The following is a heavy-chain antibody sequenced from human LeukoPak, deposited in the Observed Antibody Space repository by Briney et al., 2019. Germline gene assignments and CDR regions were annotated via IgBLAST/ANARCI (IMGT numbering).Heavy chain of an antibody. CDR3: AKDKGEDGYNGCDY. CDR1: GFTFGSYW. Sequence: GGSLRLSCAASGFTFGSYWMHWVRQAPGKGLVWVSRINSDGSSTSYADSVKGRFTISRDNAKNTLYLQMNSLRAEDTAVYYCAKDKGEDGYNGCDYWGQGTLVTVSS. D-gene: IGHD5-24*01. CDR2: INSDGSST. J-gene: IGHJ4*02. V-gene: IGHV3-74*01.